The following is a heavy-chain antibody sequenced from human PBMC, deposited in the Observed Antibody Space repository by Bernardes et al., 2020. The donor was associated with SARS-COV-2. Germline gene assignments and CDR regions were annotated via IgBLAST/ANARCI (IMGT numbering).Heavy chain of an antibody. V-gene: IGHV4-59*11. CDR2: VYSSGST. D-gene: IGHD3-16*01. Sequence: SETLSLTCTVSSGSISGHYWSWLRQPPGKGLEWMGYVYSSGSTNYNPSLTRRVTMSVETSRNQFSLRLSSVTAADTAVYYCARYRRTNDYMLDSWGRGTLVTVSS. J-gene: IGHJ4*02. CDR3: ARYRRTNDYMLDS. CDR1: SGSISGHY.